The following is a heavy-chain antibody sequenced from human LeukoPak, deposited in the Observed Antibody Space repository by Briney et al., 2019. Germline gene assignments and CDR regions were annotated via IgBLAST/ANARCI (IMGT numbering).Heavy chain of an antibody. CDR2: INTDGSST. CDR1: GFTFSSYW. Sequence: GGSLRLSCAASGFTFSSYWMHWVRQAPGKGLVWVSRINTDGSSTTYADSVKGRFTISRDNAKNTLYLEMNSLRAEDTAVYYCARDRYCTTTRCSDYWGQGTLVTVSS. J-gene: IGHJ4*02. D-gene: IGHD2-2*01. V-gene: IGHV3-74*03. CDR3: ARDRYCTTTRCSDY.